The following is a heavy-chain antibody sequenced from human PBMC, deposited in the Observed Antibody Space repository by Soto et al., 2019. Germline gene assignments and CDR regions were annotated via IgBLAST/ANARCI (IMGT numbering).Heavy chain of an antibody. D-gene: IGHD6-19*01. CDR2: IYYSGST. Sequence: PSETLSLTCTVSGGSISRYYWSWIRQRPGKGLEWIGYIYYSGSTNYNPSLKSRVTISVDTSKNQFSLKLSSVTAADTAVYYCASFSGWTIFVYWGQGTLVTVSS. CDR1: GGSISRYY. J-gene: IGHJ4*02. V-gene: IGHV4-59*08. CDR3: ASFSGWTIFVY.